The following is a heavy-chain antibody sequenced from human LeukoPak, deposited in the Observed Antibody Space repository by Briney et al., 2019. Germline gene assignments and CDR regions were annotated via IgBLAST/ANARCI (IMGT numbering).Heavy chain of an antibody. V-gene: IGHV3-74*01. CDR3: ARGAKWAYYFDY. Sequence: GGSLRLSCAASAFTFSTYWMHWVRQVPGKGLEWVPRINGDESSTNYADSVKGRFTISRDNAKDTLYLHLNSLTAEDTAVYYCARGAKWAYYFDYWGQGTLVTVSS. CDR2: INGDESST. J-gene: IGHJ4*02. CDR1: AFTFSTYW. D-gene: IGHD1-26*01.